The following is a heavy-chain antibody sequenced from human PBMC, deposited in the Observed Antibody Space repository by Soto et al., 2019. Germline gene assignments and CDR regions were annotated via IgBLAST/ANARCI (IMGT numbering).Heavy chain of an antibody. CDR2: ISGSGGST. D-gene: IGHD2-15*01. Sequence: GGSLRLSCAASGFTFSSYAMSWVRQAPGKGLEWVSAISGSGGSTYYADSVKGRFTISRDNSKNTLYLQMNSLRAEDTAVYYFAKDPRYCSGGSCYSVFDYWGQGTLVIVSS. CDR3: AKDPRYCSGGSCYSVFDY. CDR1: GFTFSSYA. J-gene: IGHJ4*02. V-gene: IGHV3-23*01.